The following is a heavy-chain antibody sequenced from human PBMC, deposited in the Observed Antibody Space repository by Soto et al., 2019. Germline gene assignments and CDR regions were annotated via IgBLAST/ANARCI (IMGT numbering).Heavy chain of an antibody. CDR2: MNPINGAT. CDR1: GYDLTAYD. Sequence: GASVKVSCKASGYDLTAYDINWVRQASGQWLEWMGWMNPINGATGSARRFQGRVSMTRNTATGTAYLELTSLRSDDSAVYYCGSGPSPRAPAGGTPYHFAMDVWRQGTTLTV. D-gene: IGHD6-13*01. CDR3: GSGPSPRAPAGGTPYHFAMDV. J-gene: IGHJ6*02. V-gene: IGHV1-8*02.